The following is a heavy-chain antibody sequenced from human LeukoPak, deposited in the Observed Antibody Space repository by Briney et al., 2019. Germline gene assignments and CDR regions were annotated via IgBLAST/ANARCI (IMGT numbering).Heavy chain of an antibody. J-gene: IGHJ6*02. CDR2: IVPILSTT. Sequence: GASVTVSCTASGGSFSNYAISWVRQAPGQGLEWMGGIVPILSTTNYARKFQGRVTMTAGESTSTAYMELSSLRSGDTAVYYCARGPPPYTEGDLFYYYGLDVWGQGTTVTVSS. CDR1: GGSFSNYA. CDR3: ARGPPPYTEGDLFYYYGLDV. D-gene: IGHD3-16*01. V-gene: IGHV1-69*13.